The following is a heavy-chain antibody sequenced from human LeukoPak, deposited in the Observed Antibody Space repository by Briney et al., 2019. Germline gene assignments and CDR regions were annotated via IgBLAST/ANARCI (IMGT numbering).Heavy chain of an antibody. CDR1: GFTFSSYG. Sequence: PGGSLRLSCAASGFTFSSYGMHWVRQAPGKGLEWVAVISYDGSNKYYADSVKGRFTISRDNSKNTLYLQMNSLRAEDTAVYYCAKVGHRYCSSTSCYGFNYFDYWGQGTLVTVSS. J-gene: IGHJ4*02. CDR2: ISYDGSNK. V-gene: IGHV3-30*18. D-gene: IGHD2-2*01. CDR3: AKVGHRYCSSTSCYGFNYFDY.